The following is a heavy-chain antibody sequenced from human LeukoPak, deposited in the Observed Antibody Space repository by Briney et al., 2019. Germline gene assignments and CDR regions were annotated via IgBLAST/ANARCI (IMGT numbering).Heavy chain of an antibody. CDR2: IYYSGSA. CDR1: GGSISSYY. J-gene: IGHJ4*02. D-gene: IGHD3-3*01. V-gene: IGHV4-59*08. Sequence: SETLSLTCTVSGGSISSYYWSWIRQPPGKGLEWIGYIYYSGSANYNPSLKSRVTISVDTSKNQFSLKLSSVTAADTAVYYCARGDFWSGYNPSYYFDYWGQGTLVTVSS. CDR3: ARGDFWSGYNPSYYFDY.